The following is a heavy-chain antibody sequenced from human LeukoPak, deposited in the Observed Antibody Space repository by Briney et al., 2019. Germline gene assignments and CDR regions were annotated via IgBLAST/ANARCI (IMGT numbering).Heavy chain of an antibody. CDR2: IKQDGSEE. Sequence: PGGSLRLSCAASGFTFSPYWITCVRQAPGKRLEWVANIKQDGSEEYYVDSVKGRFTISRYNAKKSLFLQMNSLRVEDTAVYFCARGRITVTRAMHIYIDLWRNETTVIVSS. CDR3: ARGRITVTRAMHIYIDL. D-gene: IGHD1-20*01. CDR1: GFTFSPYW. J-gene: IGHJ6*03. V-gene: IGHV3-7*03.